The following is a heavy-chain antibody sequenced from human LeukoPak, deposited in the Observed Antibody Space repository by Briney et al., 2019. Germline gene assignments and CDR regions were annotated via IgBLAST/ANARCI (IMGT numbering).Heavy chain of an antibody. CDR1: GFTFSSFA. CDR3: AKRPLNEGDIDY. V-gene: IGHV3-23*01. Sequence: GVSLRLSCAASGFTFSSFAMSWVRQAPGKGLEWVSAISGSGGSTYYADSVKGRFTISRDNSKNTLYLQMNSLRAEDTAVYYCAKRPLNEGDIDYWGQGTLVTVSS. J-gene: IGHJ4*02. D-gene: IGHD3-16*01. CDR2: ISGSGGST.